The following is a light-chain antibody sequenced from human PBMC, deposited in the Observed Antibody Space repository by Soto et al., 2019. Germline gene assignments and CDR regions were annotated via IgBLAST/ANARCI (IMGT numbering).Light chain of an antibody. Sequence: QSALTQPASVSGSPGQSITISCTGTSSDVGSYNLVSWYLQHPGKAPKLMIYEGSKRPSGVSNRFSGSKSGNTASLTICGLQAEDEADYYCCSYAGSSSVVFGGGTKVTVL. CDR3: CSYAGSSSVV. CDR2: EGS. V-gene: IGLV2-23*01. J-gene: IGLJ2*01. CDR1: SSDVGSYNL.